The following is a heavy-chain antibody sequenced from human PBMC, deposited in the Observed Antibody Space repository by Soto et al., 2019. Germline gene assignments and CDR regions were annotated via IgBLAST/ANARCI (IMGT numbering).Heavy chain of an antibody. CDR3: ARSSCGGDCYYFDY. Sequence: QVQLVQSGAEVKKPGSSVKVSCKASGGTFSSYAISWVRQAPGQGLEWMGGIIPIFGTANYAQKFQGRVTISADESTSTAYMELSSLRPEDTAVYYCARSSCGGDCYYFDYWGQGTLVTVSS. D-gene: IGHD2-21*02. CDR2: IIPIFGTA. J-gene: IGHJ4*02. V-gene: IGHV1-69*01. CDR1: GGTFSSYA.